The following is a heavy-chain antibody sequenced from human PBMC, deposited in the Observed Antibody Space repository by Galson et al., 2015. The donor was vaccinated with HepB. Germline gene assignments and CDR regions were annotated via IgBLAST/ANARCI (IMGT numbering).Heavy chain of an antibody. Sequence: PALVKPTQTLTLTCTLSGVSLSTSGVSVGWIRQPPGKALEWLATIFWNGNNDRISSLKTRLSISTDTSKSLVVLSLTNVDPADTATYFCAYRTLSPNVWWAGHYFNYWGQGTLVTVS. CDR1: GVSLSTSGVS. J-gene: IGHJ4*02. V-gene: IGHV2-5*01. CDR2: IFWNGNN. CDR3: AYRTLSPNVWWAGHYFNY. D-gene: IGHD2-8*02.